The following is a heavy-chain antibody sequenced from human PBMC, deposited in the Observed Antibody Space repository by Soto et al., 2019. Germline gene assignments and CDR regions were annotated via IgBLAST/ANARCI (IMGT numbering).Heavy chain of an antibody. V-gene: IGHV1-2*02. J-gene: IGHJ4*02. CDR1: GYTFTGYY. D-gene: IGHD6-6*01. CDR3: ARAPQKYRPSDY. Sequence: ASVKVSCKASGYTFTGYYMHWVRQAPGQGLEWMGWINPNSGGTNYAQKFQGRVTMTRDTSISTAYMELSRLRSDDTAVYYCARAPQKYRPSDYWGQGTLVTVSS. CDR2: INPNSGGT.